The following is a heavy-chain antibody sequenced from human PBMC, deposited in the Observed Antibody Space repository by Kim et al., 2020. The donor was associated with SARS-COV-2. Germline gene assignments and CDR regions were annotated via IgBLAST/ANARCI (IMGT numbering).Heavy chain of an antibody. V-gene: IGHV1-46*01. CDR2: INPSGGST. J-gene: IGHJ4*02. Sequence: ASVKVSCKASGYTFTSYYMHWVRQAPGQGLEWMGIINPSGGSTSYAQKFQGRVTMTRDTSTSTVYMGLSSLRSEDTAVYYCARAVYGITMIVVVQFDYWGQGTLVTVSS. D-gene: IGHD3-22*01. CDR3: ARAVYGITMIVVVQFDY. CDR1: GYTFTSYY.